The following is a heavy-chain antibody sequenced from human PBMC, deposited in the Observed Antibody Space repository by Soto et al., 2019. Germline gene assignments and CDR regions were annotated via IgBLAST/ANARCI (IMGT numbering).Heavy chain of an antibody. CDR2: IYNVGST. D-gene: IGHD2-2*01. Sequence: GVSLILSCAASGFTVSTNYMNWVRQAPGKGLEWVSIIYNVGSTYYADSVRGRFTISRDNSKNTLYLQMNNLRVEDTAVYYCARDSQGVPAVTPGYHYFGMDVWGQGTKVTVS. J-gene: IGHJ6*02. CDR3: ARDSQGVPAVTPGYHYFGMDV. CDR1: GFTVSTNY. V-gene: IGHV3-53*01.